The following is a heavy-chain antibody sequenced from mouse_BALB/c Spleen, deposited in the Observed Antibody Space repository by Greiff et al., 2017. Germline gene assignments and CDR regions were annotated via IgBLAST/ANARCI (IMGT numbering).Heavy chain of an antibody. V-gene: IGHV5-6-3*01. J-gene: IGHJ1*01. Sequence: DVKLVESGGGLVQPGGSLKLSCAASGFTFSSYGMSWVRQTPDKRLELVATINSNGGSTYYPDSVKGRFTISRDNAKNTLYLQMSSLKSEDTAMYYCAREDYWYFDVWGAGTTVTVSS. CDR2: INSNGGST. CDR3: AREDYWYFDV. CDR1: GFTFSSYG.